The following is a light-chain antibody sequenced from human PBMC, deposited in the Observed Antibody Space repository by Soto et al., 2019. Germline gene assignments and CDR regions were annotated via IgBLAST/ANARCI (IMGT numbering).Light chain of an antibody. CDR1: QGISNY. V-gene: IGKV1-39*01. CDR2: DVS. Sequence: DIQMTQSPSSLSASEGDRVTMTCRASQGISNYLAWYQQKPGKVPKLLIYDVSSLQSGVPSRFSGSGSGTDFTLTISSLQPEDFATYYCQQSYSTLITFGQGKRLEIK. J-gene: IGKJ5*01. CDR3: QQSYSTLIT.